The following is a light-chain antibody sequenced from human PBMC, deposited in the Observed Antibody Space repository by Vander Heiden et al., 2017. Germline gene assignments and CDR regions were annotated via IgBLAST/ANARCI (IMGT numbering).Light chain of an antibody. CDR1: KLGDKY. CDR2: QDS. J-gene: IGLJ2*01. CDR3: HAWDSSTAV. Sequence: SYELTQPPSVSVSPGQTASITCSGDKLGDKYACWYQQKPGQSPVLVIYQDSKRPSGIPERFSGSNSGNTATLTIRGTQAMDEAYYYCHAWDSSTAVFGGGTKLTVL. V-gene: IGLV3-1*01.